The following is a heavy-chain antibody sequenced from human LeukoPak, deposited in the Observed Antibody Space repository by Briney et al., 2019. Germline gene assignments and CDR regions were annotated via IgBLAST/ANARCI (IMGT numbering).Heavy chain of an antibody. CDR3: ARESHMITFGGVIVCYFDY. CDR1: GFTFSSYD. D-gene: IGHD3-16*01. J-gene: IGHJ4*02. CDR2: IGTAGDT. Sequence: HTGGSLRLSCAASGFTFSSYDMHWVRQATGKGLEWVPAIGTAGDTYYPGSVKGRFTISRENAKNSLYLQMNSLRAGDTAVYYCARESHMITFGGVIVCYFDYWGQGTLVTVSS. V-gene: IGHV3-13*01.